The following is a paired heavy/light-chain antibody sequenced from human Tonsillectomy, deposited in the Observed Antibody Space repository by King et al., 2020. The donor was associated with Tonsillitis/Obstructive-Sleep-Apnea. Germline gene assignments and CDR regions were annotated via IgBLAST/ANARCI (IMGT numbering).Heavy chain of an antibody. CDR3: ARGSRGYDFWSGYLHQYYFDY. J-gene: IGHJ4*02. CDR2: IIPIFGTA. V-gene: IGHV1-69*01. Sequence: QVQLVQSGAEVKKPGSSVKVSCKASGGTFSSYAISWVRQAPGQGLEWMGGIIPIFGTANYAQKFQGRVTITADESTSTAYMELSSLRSEDTAVYYCARGSRGYDFWSGYLHQYYFDYWGQGTLVTVSS. D-gene: IGHD3-3*01. CDR1: GGTFSSYA.
Light chain of an antibody. Sequence: QSVLTQPPSVSGAPGQRVTISCTGSSSNIGAGYDVHWYQQLPGTAPKLLIYGNSNRPSGVPDRFSGSKSGTSASLAITGLQAEDEADYYCQSYDSSLSGPGVFGGGTKLTVL. CDR2: GNS. V-gene: IGLV1-40*01. J-gene: IGLJ2*01. CDR1: SSNIGAGYD. CDR3: QSYDSSLSGPGV.